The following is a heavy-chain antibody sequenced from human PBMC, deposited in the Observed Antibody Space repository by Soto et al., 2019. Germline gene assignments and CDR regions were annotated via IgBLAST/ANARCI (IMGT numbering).Heavy chain of an antibody. CDR2: ISYSGTT. V-gene: IGHV4-39*01. CDR3: ARHVDSSSYFDY. J-gene: IGHJ4*02. D-gene: IGHD6-13*01. Sequence: SETLSLTCSVSGDSINSSDYYWVWIRQPPGKGLEWIGSISYSGTTYYNPSLKSRVTISVDTSKTQFSLRLTSVTAPDTALYYCARHVDSSSYFDYWGQGTPVTVSS. CDR1: GDSINSSDYY.